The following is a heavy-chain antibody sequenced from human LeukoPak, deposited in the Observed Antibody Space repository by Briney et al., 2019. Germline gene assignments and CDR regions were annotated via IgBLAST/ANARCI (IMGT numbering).Heavy chain of an antibody. CDR2: IWYGGSNK. D-gene: IGHD6-6*01. Sequence: PGGSLRLSCAASGFTFSSYGMHWVRQAPGKGLEWVAVIWYGGSNKYYADSVKGRFTISRDNSKNTLYLQMNSLRAEDTAVYYCAKDRHSSSSAFDYWGQGTLVTVSS. V-gene: IGHV3-30*02. J-gene: IGHJ4*02. CDR1: GFTFSSYG. CDR3: AKDRHSSSSAFDY.